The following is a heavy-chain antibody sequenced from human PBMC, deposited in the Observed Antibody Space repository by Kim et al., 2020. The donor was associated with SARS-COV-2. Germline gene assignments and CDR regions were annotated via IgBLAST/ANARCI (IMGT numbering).Heavy chain of an antibody. V-gene: IGHV4-34*01. CDR1: GGSFSGYY. Sequence: SETLSLTCAVYGGSFSGYYWSWIRQPPGKGLEWIGEINHSGSTNYNPSLKSRVTISVDTSKNQFSLKLSSVTAADTAVYYCARGQGIAAAGTRTNGAFDIWGQGTMVTVSS. D-gene: IGHD6-13*01. J-gene: IGHJ3*02. CDR2: INHSGST. CDR3: ARGQGIAAAGTRTNGAFDI.